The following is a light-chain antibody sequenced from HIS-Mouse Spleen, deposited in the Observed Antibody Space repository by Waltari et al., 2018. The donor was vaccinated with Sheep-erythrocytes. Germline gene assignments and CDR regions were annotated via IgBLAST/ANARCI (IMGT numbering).Light chain of an antibody. CDR1: KLGDKY. V-gene: IGLV3-1*01. Sequence: SYELTQPPSVSVSPGQTASITCSGDKLGDKYACWYQQKPGQSPVLVIYQASTRPSGIPEGFSGSNSGNTATLTISGTQAMDEADYYCQAWDSSTDVFGGGTKLTVL. CDR2: QAS. CDR3: QAWDSSTDV. J-gene: IGLJ2*01.